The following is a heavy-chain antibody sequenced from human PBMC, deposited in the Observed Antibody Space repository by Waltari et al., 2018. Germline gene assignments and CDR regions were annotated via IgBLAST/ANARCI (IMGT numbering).Heavy chain of an antibody. CDR2: ISSSSSYI. CDR1: GFTFSSYR. Sequence: EVQLVESGGGLVKPGGSLRLSCAASGFTFSSYRMTWVRQAPGKGLEWVSSISSSSSYIYYADSVKGRFTISRDNAKNSLYLQMNSLRAEDTAVYYCASPETRYQLTTYWGQGTLVTVSS. D-gene: IGHD2-2*01. J-gene: IGHJ4*02. V-gene: IGHV3-21*01. CDR3: ASPETRYQLTTY.